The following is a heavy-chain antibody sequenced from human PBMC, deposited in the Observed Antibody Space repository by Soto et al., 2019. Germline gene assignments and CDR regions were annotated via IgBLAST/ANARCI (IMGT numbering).Heavy chain of an antibody. V-gene: IGHV3-7*05. CDR1: GFTFSSYW. Sequence: GGSLRLSCAASGFTFSSYWMSWVRQAPGKGLEWVANIKQDGSEKYYVDSVKGRFTISRDNAKNSLYLQMNSLRAEDTAVYYCARDLRSYGHPDYYYYYGMDVWGQGTTVTVSS. J-gene: IGHJ6*02. D-gene: IGHD5-18*01. CDR3: ARDLRSYGHPDYYYYYGMDV. CDR2: IKQDGSEK.